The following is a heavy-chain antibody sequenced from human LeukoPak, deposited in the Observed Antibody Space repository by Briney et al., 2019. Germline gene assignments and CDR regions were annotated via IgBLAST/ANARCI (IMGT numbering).Heavy chain of an antibody. V-gene: IGHV4-34*01. CDR1: GGSFSGYY. Sequence: SETLSLTCAVYGGSFSGYYWSWIRQPPGKGLEWIGEINPSGSTNYNPSLKSRVTISVDTSKNQFSLKLSSVTAADTAVYYCARTETYYYDSSGYYLYDYWGQGTLVTVSS. CDR2: INPSGST. CDR3: ARTETYYYDSSGYYLYDY. J-gene: IGHJ4*02. D-gene: IGHD3-22*01.